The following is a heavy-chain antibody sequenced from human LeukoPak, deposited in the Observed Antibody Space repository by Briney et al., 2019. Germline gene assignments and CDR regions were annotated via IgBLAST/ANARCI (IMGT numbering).Heavy chain of an antibody. CDR3: ARDGSSSGWPFDY. V-gene: IGHV3-7*01. CDR2: IKQDGSEK. D-gene: IGHD6-19*01. CDR1: GFTFSSYW. J-gene: IGHJ4*02. Sequence: RAGGSLRLSCAASGFTFSSYWMSWVRQAPGKGLEWVANIKQDGSEKYYVDSVKGRFTISRDNAKNSLYLQMNSLRAEDTAVYYCARDGSSSGWPFDYWGQGTLVTVSS.